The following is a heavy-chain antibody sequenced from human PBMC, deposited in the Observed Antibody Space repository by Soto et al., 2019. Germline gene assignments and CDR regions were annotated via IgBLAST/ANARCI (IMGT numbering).Heavy chain of an antibody. CDR3: AKDPNGDYVGAFDI. V-gene: IGHV3-23*01. CDR2: ISASGGRT. D-gene: IGHD4-17*01. J-gene: IGHJ3*02. CDR1: GFTFRSYA. Sequence: EVQPLESGGSLVQPGGSLRLSCAASGFTFRSYAMSWVRQAPGAGLEWVSGISASGGRTYYADSVKGRFTISRDNSKNTLYLQMNSLRAEDTALYYCAKDPNGDYVGAFDIWGRGAMVTVSS.